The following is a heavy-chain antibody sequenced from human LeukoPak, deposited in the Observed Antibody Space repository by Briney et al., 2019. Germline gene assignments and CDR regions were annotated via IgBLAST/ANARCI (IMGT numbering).Heavy chain of an antibody. Sequence: PSETLSLTCTVSGDSISSGDYYWSWIRQPAGKGLEWIGRISSSGSTNYNPSLKSRVTISVDTSKNQFSLKLSSVTAADTAVYYCARETPYYYGSGGSTKIRYYYYMDVWGKGTTVTISS. CDR3: ARETPYYYGSGGSTKIRYYYYMDV. J-gene: IGHJ6*03. D-gene: IGHD3-10*01. CDR2: ISSSGST. CDR1: GDSISSGDYY. V-gene: IGHV4-61*02.